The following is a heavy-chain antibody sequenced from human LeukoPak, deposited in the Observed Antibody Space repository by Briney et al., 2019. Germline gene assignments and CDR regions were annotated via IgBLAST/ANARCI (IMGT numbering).Heavy chain of an antibody. V-gene: IGHV3-66*01. CDR3: ARGAGNYEGDGAFDV. D-gene: IGHD3-22*01. J-gene: IGHJ3*01. CDR2: IYSGGTT. CDR1: EFGVTTYY. Sequence: GGSLRLSCVVSEFGVTTYYMHWVRQAPGKGLEWVSVIYSGGTTYYAVSVAGRFTISRNHYKNTVYLQMNSLRAEDTAVYYCARGAGNYEGDGAFDVWGQGTLVTVSS.